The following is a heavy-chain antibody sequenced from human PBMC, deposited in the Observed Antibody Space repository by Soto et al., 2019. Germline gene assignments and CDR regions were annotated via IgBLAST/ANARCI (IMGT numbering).Heavy chain of an antibody. D-gene: IGHD2-15*01. V-gene: IGHV4-39*01. Sequence: QLQVQESGPGLVKPSETLSLTCSVSGGSISSSGYYWVWIRQPPGKGLEWIGSINYSGTTYYTSPLKSRLTMSVDTSMNQFSLKLTSVTAADTAVYYCARLVHAFSNYFDYWGQGILVTVSS. CDR3: ARLVHAFSNYFDY. J-gene: IGHJ4*02. CDR2: INYSGTT. CDR1: GGSISSSGYY.